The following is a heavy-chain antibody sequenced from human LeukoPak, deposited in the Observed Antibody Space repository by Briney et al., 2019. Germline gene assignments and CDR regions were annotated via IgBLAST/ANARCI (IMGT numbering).Heavy chain of an antibody. D-gene: IGHD3-9*01. CDR3: ARVERYFDWLFSYYYYGMDV. V-gene: IGHV3-30-3*01. CDR1: GFTFSSYA. J-gene: IGHJ6*02. Sequence: GGSLRLSCAASGFTFSSYAMHWVRQAPGKGLEWVAVISYDGSNKYYADSVKGRFTISRDNSKNTLYLQMNSLRAEDTAVYYCARVERYFDWLFSYYYYGMDVWGQGTTVTVPS. CDR2: ISYDGSNK.